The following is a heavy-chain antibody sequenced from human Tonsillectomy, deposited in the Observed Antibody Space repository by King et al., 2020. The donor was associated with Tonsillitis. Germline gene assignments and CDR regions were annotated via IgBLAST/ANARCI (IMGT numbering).Heavy chain of an antibody. CDR1: GDTLSELS. CDR2: FGPEEGET. CDR3: AAGKGAVHGMAV. V-gene: IGHV1-24*01. J-gene: IGHJ6*02. Sequence: QVQLEQSGAEVKKPGASVKVSCKVSGDTLSELSMHWVRQAPGKGLEWMGGFGPEEGETIYAQNFQGRVTMTEDTSTDTAYMELSSLRSDDTAVYYCAAGKGAVHGMAVWGQGTTVTVSS. D-gene: IGHD3-16*01.